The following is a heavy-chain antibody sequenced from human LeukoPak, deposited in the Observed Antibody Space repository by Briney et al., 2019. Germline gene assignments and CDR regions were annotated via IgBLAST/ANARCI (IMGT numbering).Heavy chain of an antibody. V-gene: IGHV4-34*01. CDR1: GGSFSGYY. CDR3: AGVPPYGDYVLGFDY. Sequence: SETLSLTCAVYGGSFSGYYWSWLRQPPGKGLEWIGEINYSGSTNYNPSLKSRVTISVDTSKNQFSLKLSSVTAADTAVYYCAGVPPYGDYVLGFDYWGQGTLVTVSS. D-gene: IGHD4-17*01. J-gene: IGHJ4*02. CDR2: INYSGST.